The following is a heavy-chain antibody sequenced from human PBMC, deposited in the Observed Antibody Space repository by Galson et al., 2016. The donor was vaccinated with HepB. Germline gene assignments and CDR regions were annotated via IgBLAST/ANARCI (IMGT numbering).Heavy chain of an antibody. CDR1: GYSFTTYW. J-gene: IGHJ6*02. V-gene: IGHV5-10-1*01. D-gene: IGHD2-8*02. CDR2: IDPSDSYR. CDR3: ARDVTMEVSGNYYYYGMDV. Sequence: QSGAEVKNPGESLTISCQVSGYSFTTYWIAWVRQMPGKGLEWMAKIDPSDSYRVYSPSFQGHVTISVDKTANTAYLLWSSLVASDTAVYYCARDVTMEVSGNYYYYGMDVWGQGTTVIVS.